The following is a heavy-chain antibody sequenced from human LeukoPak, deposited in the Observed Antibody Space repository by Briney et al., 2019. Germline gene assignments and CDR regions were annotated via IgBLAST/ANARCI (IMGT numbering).Heavy chain of an antibody. J-gene: IGHJ3*02. Sequence: QAGGSLRLSCAASGFTFSNYWMSWVRQAPGKGLEWVANIKQDGSEKYYVDSVKGRFTISRDNAKNSLYLQMNSLRAEDTAVYYCARQRREIAYYDFWSGYPGWGAFDIWGQGTMVTVSS. D-gene: IGHD3-3*01. V-gene: IGHV3-7*01. CDR1: GFTFSNYW. CDR2: IKQDGSEK. CDR3: ARQRREIAYYDFWSGYPGWGAFDI.